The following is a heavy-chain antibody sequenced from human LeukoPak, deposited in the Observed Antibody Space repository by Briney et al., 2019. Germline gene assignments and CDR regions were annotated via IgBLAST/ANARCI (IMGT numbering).Heavy chain of an antibody. CDR3: ARGDDYGGAWYYFDF. V-gene: IGHV3-53*01. Sequence: GGSLRLSCAASGFSVSWNYYMNWVRQAPGKGLEWVSVIYSAGTTYYADSVKGRFTISRDNSKNTVYLQMNSLRAEDTAVYYCARGDDYGGAWYYFDFWGLGTLVTVSS. CDR1: GFSVSWNY. CDR2: IYSAGTT. D-gene: IGHD4-23*01. J-gene: IGHJ4*02.